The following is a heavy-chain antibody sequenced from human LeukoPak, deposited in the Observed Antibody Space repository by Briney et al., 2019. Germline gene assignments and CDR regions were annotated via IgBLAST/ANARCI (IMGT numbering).Heavy chain of an antibody. V-gene: IGHV3-7*01. CDR3: ARDHARQPLLWFGELLNAFDI. Sequence: GGSLGLSCAASGFTFSSYWMSWVRQAPGKGLEWVANIKQDGSEKYYVDSVKGRFTISRDNAKNSLYLQMNSLRAEDTAVYYCARDHARQPLLWFGELLNAFDIWGQGTMVTVSS. CDR2: IKQDGSEK. J-gene: IGHJ3*02. D-gene: IGHD3-10*01. CDR1: GFTFSSYW.